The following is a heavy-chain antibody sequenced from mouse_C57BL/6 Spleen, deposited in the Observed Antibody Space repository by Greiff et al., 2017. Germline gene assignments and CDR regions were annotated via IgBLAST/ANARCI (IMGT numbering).Heavy chain of an antibody. CDR3: ASECDYCVSISVYY. J-gene: IGHJ2*01. D-gene: IGHD1-1*01. CDR1: GYTFTSYG. V-gene: IGHV1-64*01. CDR2: IHPNSGST. Sequence: QVQLQQPGAELVKPGASVKLSCKASGYTFTSYGMHWVKQRPGQGLEWIGMIHPNSGSTNYNEKVKSKATLTVDKSSSTAYMHLSSLTSEDSAVYSCASECDYCVSISVYYWGQGTPLTFSS.